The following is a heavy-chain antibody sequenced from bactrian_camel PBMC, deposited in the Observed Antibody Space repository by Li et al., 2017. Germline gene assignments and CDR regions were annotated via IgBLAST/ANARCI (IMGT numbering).Heavy chain of an antibody. CDR1: GFTFESYY. J-gene: IGHJ6*01. D-gene: IGHD6*01. CDR3: AADLRPPYVRPRNIGY. V-gene: IGHV3S32*01. CDR2: ISSSGDDT. Sequence: VQLVESGGGLVQPGGSLTLSCAASGFTFESYYMTWVRQAPGEDLEWVSTISSSGDDTAYALSLEGRFTISRDNAKNMLYLQLVRLKTEDTAMYYCAADLRPPYVRPRNIGYWGQGTQVTVS.